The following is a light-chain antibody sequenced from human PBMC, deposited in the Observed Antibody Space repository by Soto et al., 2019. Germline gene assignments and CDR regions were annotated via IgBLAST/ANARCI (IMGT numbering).Light chain of an antibody. CDR1: QSVSSN. CDR3: QQYNNLPCT. J-gene: IGKJ3*01. V-gene: IGKV3-15*01. CDR2: GAS. Sequence: EIVMTQSPATLSVSPGERATLSCRASQSVSSNLAWYQQKPGQAPRLLIYGASTRATGIPARFSGSGSGTEFTLTISSLQSEDFAVYYCQQYNNLPCTFGPGTKVDIK.